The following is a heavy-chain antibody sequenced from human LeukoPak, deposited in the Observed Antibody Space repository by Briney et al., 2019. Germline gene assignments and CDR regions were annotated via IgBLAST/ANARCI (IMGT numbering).Heavy chain of an antibody. CDR3: AKAPYFDAGTVNFDY. V-gene: IGHV3-23*01. D-gene: IGHD4-11*01. CDR2: ISGSGGST. CDR1: GFTFRNYA. J-gene: IGHJ4*02. Sequence: GGSLRLSCAASGFTFRNYAMSWVRQAPGKGLEWVSAISGSGGSTYYADSVRGRFTISRDNSKNTLYLQMNSLRAEDTAVYYCAKAPYFDAGTVNFDYWGQGTLVTVSS.